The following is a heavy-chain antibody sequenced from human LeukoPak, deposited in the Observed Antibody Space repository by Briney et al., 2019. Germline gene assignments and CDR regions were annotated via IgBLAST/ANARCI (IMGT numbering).Heavy chain of an antibody. CDR2: INPNSGGT. CDR3: ARVWYSSGWYDY. J-gene: IGHJ4*02. Sequence: ASVKVSCKASESGYSFTGYYMHWVRQAPGQGLEWMGWINPNSGGTNYAQKFQGRVTMTRDTSISTAYMELSRLRSDDTAVYYCARVWYSSGWYDYWGQGTLVTVSS. D-gene: IGHD6-19*01. CDR1: ESGYSFTGYY. V-gene: IGHV1-2*02.